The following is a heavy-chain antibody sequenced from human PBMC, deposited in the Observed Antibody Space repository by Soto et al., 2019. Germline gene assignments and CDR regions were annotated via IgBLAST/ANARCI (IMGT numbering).Heavy chain of an antibody. CDR3: ARGIKGLPPSAFDI. J-gene: IGHJ3*02. Sequence: ASVKVSCKASGYTFSNYDINWVRQATGQGLEWMGWLNPNTDKTGSARKLQGRVTMTRNTSISTAYLELSGLRSDDTAVYYCARGIKGLPPSAFDIWGQGTRVTVSS. D-gene: IGHD5-12*01. CDR1: GYTFSNYD. CDR2: LNPNTDKT. V-gene: IGHV1-8*01.